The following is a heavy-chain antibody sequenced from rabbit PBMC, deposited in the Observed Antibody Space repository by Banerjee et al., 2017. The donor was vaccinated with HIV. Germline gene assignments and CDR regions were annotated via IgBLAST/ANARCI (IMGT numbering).Heavy chain of an antibody. Sequence: QSLEESGGDLVKPGASLTLTCTASGFTLSSYWICWVRQAPGKGLEWIACIYTGRSGDTYYASWAKGRFTISKTSSTTVTLQMTSLTAADTATYFCARGGLWGQGTLVTVS. V-gene: IGHV1S40*01. CDR2: IYTGRSGDT. J-gene: IGHJ4*01. CDR1: GFTLSSYW. CDR3: ARGGL.